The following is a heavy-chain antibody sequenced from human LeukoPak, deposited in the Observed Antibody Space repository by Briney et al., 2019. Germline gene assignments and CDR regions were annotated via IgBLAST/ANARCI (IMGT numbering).Heavy chain of an antibody. CDR2: VYTSGST. D-gene: IGHD3-16*01. CDR3: SRGGGWTGKFDS. Sequence: SETLSLTCTVSGGSISSGSYYWSWIRQPAGKGLEWIGRVYTSGSTNYNPSLRGRVTMPVDTSKNQFSLKLSSVTAADTAVYYCSRGGGWTGKFDSWGQGTLVTVSS. CDR1: GGSISSGSYY. V-gene: IGHV4-61*02. J-gene: IGHJ4*02.